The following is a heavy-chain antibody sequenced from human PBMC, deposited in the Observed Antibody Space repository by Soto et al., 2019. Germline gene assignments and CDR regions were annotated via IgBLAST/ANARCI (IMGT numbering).Heavy chain of an antibody. J-gene: IGHJ5*02. CDR2: VSQRGGT. D-gene: IGHD1-1*01. V-gene: IGHV4-4*02. CDR3: AKHVTDSGTRGYDS. CDR1: GGPITYW. Sequence: QVQLQESGPGLVSPSGTLSLTCAVSGGPITYWLSWVRQSPGEGLEWIGEVSQRGGTNYSPSLKSRVTISIDNSRNQIFLHLTSVTAADTAVYFCAKHVTDSGTRGYDSWGQGILVTVSS.